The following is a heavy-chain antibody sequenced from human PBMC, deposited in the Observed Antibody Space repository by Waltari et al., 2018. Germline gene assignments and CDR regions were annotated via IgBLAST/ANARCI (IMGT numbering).Heavy chain of an antibody. CDR3: ARKTAAGARAFDI. Sequence: QVQLQESGPGLVKPSETLSLTCTVSGGSISSSYWTWIRQPPGKGLEWIGYIYYSGSTNYNPSLKSRVTISVDTSKNQFSLKLSSVTAADTAVYYCARKTAAGARAFDIWGQGTMVTVSS. CDR2: IYYSGST. J-gene: IGHJ3*02. V-gene: IGHV4-59*01. D-gene: IGHD6-13*01. CDR1: GGSISSSY.